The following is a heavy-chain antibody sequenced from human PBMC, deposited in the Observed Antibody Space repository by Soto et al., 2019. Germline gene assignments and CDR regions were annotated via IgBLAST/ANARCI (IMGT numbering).Heavy chain of an antibody. Sequence: SETLSLTCTVSGGSISSYYWSWIRQPPGKGLEWIGYIYYSGSTNYNPSLKGRVTISVDTSKNQFSLKLSSVTAADTAVYYCARDTATEGFDYWGQGTLVTSPQ. CDR2: IYYSGST. V-gene: IGHV4-59*01. D-gene: IGHD2-15*01. CDR3: ARDTATEGFDY. J-gene: IGHJ4*02. CDR1: GGSISSYY.